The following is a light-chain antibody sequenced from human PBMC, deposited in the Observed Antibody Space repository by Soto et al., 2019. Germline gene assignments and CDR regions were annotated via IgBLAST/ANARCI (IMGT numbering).Light chain of an antibody. CDR2: DAS. CDR1: QSIAIW. CDR3: QHYGSYPWT. V-gene: IGKV1-5*01. Sequence: DIRMTQSPSTLSAAVGDRVTITCRASQSIAIWLAWYRQKPGKAPKALIYDASSLERGVPSRFSGSGSGTEFTLTITSLQPDDFATYYCQHYGSYPWTFGQGTRVEV. J-gene: IGKJ1*01.